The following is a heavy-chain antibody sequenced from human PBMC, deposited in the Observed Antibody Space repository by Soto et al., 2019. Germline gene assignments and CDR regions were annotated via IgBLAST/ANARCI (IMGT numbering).Heavy chain of an antibody. D-gene: IGHD6-13*01. V-gene: IGHV3-30*03. CDR3: ASASSSWTPYC. Sequence: PGGSLRLSCAASGFTFSSYGMHWVRQAPGKGLEWVAVISYDGSNKYYADSAKGRFTISRDNSKNTLYLQMNSLRAEDTAVYYCASASSSWTPYCWGQGTLVTVSS. CDR1: GFTFSSYG. CDR2: ISYDGSNK. J-gene: IGHJ4*02.